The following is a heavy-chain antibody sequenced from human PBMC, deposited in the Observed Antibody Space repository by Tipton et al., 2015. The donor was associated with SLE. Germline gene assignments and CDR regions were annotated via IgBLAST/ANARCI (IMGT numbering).Heavy chain of an antibody. CDR3: ARGYSSSWPGDY. CDR1: GGSISSSSDY. V-gene: IGHV4-39*07. Sequence: TLSLTCTVSGGSISSSSDYWGWIRQPPGKGLEWIASIYHSGNTYHNPSLQSRVTISADTSKNQFSLKLSSVTAADTAVYYCARGYSSSWPGDYWGQGTLVTVSS. CDR2: IYHSGNT. J-gene: IGHJ4*02. D-gene: IGHD6-13*01.